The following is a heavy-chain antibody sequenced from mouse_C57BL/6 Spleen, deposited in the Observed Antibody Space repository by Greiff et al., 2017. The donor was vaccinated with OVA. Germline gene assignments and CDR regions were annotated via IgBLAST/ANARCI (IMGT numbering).Heavy chain of an antibody. D-gene: IGHD1-1*01. Sequence: VQLQESGAELVRPGASVTLSCKASGYTFTDYEMHWVKQTPVHGLEWIGAIDPETGGTAYNQKFKGKAILTADKSSSTAYMELRSLTSEDSAVYYCTRGVYYYGSSEGYFDVWGTGTTVTVSS. CDR2: IDPETGGT. CDR3: TRGVYYYGSSEGYFDV. V-gene: IGHV1-15*01. CDR1: GYTFTDYE. J-gene: IGHJ1*03.